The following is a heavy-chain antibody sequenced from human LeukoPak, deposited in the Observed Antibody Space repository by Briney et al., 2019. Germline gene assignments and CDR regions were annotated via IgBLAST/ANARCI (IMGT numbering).Heavy chain of an antibody. Sequence: ASVKVSCKPSGYTFTGYYMHWVRQAPGQGLEWMGRINPNSGGTNYAQKFQGRVAMTRDTSISTAYMEMNRLRSDDTAVYYCARARRWFGEFDYWGQGTLVTVSS. CDR1: GYTFTGYY. J-gene: IGHJ4*02. CDR3: ARARRWFGEFDY. D-gene: IGHD3-10*01. V-gene: IGHV1-2*06. CDR2: INPNSGGT.